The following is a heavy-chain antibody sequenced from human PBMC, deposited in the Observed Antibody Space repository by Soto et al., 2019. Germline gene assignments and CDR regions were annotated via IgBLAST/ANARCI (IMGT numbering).Heavy chain of an antibody. J-gene: IGHJ3*02. CDR1: GYTLTELS. V-gene: IGHV1-24*01. CDR3: ATAQIPMRNYYDSSGYYLLTPSHAFDI. CDR2: FDPEDGET. Sequence: ASVKVSSKGSGYTLTELSMHWVRQAPGKGLEWMGGFDPEDGETIYAQKFQGRVTMTEDTSTDTAYMEPSSLRSEDTAVYYCATAQIPMRNYYDSSGYYLLTPSHAFDIWGQGTMVT. D-gene: IGHD3-22*01.